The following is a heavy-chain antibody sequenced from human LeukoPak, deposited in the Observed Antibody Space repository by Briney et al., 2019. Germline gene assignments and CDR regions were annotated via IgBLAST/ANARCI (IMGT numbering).Heavy chain of an antibody. Sequence: SETLSLTCTVSGGSISSYYWSWIRQPPGKGLEWIGCIYTSGSTNYNPSLKSRVTISVDTSKNQFSLKLSSVTAADTAVYYCARDPRTRTSGAFDIWGQGTMVTVSS. CDR2: IYTSGST. J-gene: IGHJ3*02. V-gene: IGHV4-4*08. D-gene: IGHD3-10*01. CDR3: ARDPRTRTSGAFDI. CDR1: GGSISSYY.